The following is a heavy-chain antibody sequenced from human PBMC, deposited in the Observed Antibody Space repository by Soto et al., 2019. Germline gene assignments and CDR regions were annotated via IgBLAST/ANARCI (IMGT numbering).Heavy chain of an antibody. V-gene: IGHV4-61*01. D-gene: IGHD2-15*01. J-gene: IGHJ5*02. CDR3: ARELIAERGGSFYNWFDP. CDR2: IYYSGST. CDR1: GGSVRSGSYY. Sequence: SETLSLTCTVSGGSVRSGSYYWSWIRQPPGKGLEWIGYIYYSGSTNYNPSLKSRVTISVDTSKNQFSLKLSSVTAADTAVYYCARELIAERGGSFYNWFDPWGQGTLVTVSS.